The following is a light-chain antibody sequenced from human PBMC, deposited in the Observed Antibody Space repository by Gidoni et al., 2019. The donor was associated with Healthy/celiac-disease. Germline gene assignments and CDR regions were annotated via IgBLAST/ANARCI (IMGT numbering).Light chain of an antibody. CDR1: QSISSY. V-gene: IGKV1-39*01. CDR2: AAS. J-gene: IGKJ2*01. CDR3: QQSYSTPMYX. Sequence: DIQMTQSPSSLSASVGDRVTITCRASQSISSYLNWYQQKPGKAPNLLSYAASSLQSGVPSRFSGSGSGTDFTLTISSLQPEDFATYYCQQSYSTPMYXXXQGTKLEIK.